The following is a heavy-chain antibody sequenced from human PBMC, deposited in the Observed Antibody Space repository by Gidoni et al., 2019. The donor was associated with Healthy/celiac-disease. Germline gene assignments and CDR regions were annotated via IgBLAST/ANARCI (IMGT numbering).Heavy chain of an antibody. D-gene: IGHD6-19*01. J-gene: IGHJ6*02. CDR1: GFTFSSYW. CDR3: ARELTTVAGRRYNYYGMDV. Sequence: EVQLVESGGGLVQPGGSLRLSCAASGFTFSSYWMTWVRQAPGKGLEWVANINQDGSEKYYADSVKGRFTVSRDNAKNSLYLQPNSLRVEDTAVYYCARELTTVAGRRYNYYGMDVWGQGTTVTVS. CDR2: INQDGSEK. V-gene: IGHV3-7*01.